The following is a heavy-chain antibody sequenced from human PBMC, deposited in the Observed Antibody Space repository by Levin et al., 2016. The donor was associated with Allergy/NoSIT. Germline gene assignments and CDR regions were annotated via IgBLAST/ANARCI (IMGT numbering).Heavy chain of an antibody. Sequence: GGSLRLSCVASGFIFSSYAMSWVRQAPGKGPEWVAAISGSGTSTYYADSLMARFTASRDTFKGRFNVSRDNSKNTLYLQIQGLRAEDTAVYYCAKDMGEGRLYFDSWGQGTLVTVSS. CDR2: ISGSGTST. V-gene: IGHV3-23*01. CDR3: AKDMGEGRLYFDS. CDR1: GFIFSSYA. J-gene: IGHJ4*02. D-gene: IGHD3-16*01.